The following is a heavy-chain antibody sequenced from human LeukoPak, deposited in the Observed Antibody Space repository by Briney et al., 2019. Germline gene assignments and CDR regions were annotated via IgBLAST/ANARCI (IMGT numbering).Heavy chain of an antibody. CDR1: GGSVSSGSYY. CDR2: IYYSGST. D-gene: IGHD5-24*01. V-gene: IGHV4-61*01. J-gene: IGHJ6*02. Sequence: PSETLSLTCTVSGGSVSSGSYYWSWIRQPPGKGLEWIGYIYYSGSTNYNPSLKSRVTISVDTSKNQFSLQLNSVTPEDTAVYYCARNKSWRWLQLRHYYYGMDVWGQGTTVTVSS. CDR3: ARNKSWRWLQLRHYYYGMDV.